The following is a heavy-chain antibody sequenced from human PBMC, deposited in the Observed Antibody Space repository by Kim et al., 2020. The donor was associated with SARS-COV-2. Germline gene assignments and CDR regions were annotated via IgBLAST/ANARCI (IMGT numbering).Heavy chain of an antibody. CDR2: IYYSGST. CDR3: ARRREDRLVPAFDI. V-gene: IGHV4-39*01. J-gene: IGHJ3*02. D-gene: IGHD4-17*01. CDR1: GGSISSSSYY. Sequence: SETLSLTCTVSGGSISSSSYYWGWIRQPPGKGLEWIGSIYYSGSTYYNPSLKSRVTISVDTSKNQFSLKLSSVTAADTAVYYCARRREDRLVPAFDIWGQGTMVTVSS.